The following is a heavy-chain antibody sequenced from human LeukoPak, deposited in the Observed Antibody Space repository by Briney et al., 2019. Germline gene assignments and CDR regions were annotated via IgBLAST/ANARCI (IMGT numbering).Heavy chain of an antibody. Sequence: GGSLRLSCAASGFTFSSYAMSWVRQAPGKGLEWVSAISGSGGSTYYADSVKGRFTISRDNSKNTLYLQMSSLKIEDTAVYYCTRVGPSTVVDYWGQGTQVTVSS. CDR3: TRVGPSTVVDY. J-gene: IGHJ4*02. CDR2: ISGSGGST. V-gene: IGHV3-23*01. CDR1: GFTFSSYA. D-gene: IGHD1-26*01.